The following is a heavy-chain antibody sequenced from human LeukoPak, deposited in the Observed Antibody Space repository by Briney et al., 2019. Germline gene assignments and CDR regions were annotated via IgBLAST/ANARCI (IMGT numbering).Heavy chain of an antibody. D-gene: IGHD6-13*01. J-gene: IGHJ6*03. V-gene: IGHV3-23*01. CDR1: GFTFSSYA. Sequence: PGGSLRLSCAASGFTFSSYAMTWVRQAPGKGLEWVSGISASGGSTYYADSVKGRFTISRDFSKDTLYLQMNTLRAEDTAVYYCAKDFDGSTWFGRNYMDVWGKGTTVTVSS. CDR3: AKDFDGSTWFGRNYMDV. CDR2: ISASGGST.